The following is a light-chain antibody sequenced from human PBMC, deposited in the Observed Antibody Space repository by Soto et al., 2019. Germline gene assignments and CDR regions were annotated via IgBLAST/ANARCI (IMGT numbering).Light chain of an antibody. CDR3: SSYTSSSTLV. CDR2: EVT. Sequence: QSVLTQPASVSGSPGQSLTISCTGTSSDVGGYNYVSWYQQHPGKAPKLMIYEVTNRPSGLSNRFSGSKSGNTASLTISGLQAEDEADYYCSSYTSSSTLVFGGGTKLTVL. J-gene: IGLJ2*01. V-gene: IGLV2-14*01. CDR1: SSDVGGYNY.